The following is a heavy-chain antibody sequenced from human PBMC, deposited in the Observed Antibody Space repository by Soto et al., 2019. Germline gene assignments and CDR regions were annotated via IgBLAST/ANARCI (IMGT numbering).Heavy chain of an antibody. D-gene: IGHD2-15*01. V-gene: IGHV3-23*01. Sequence: EVQLLESGGGLVQPGGSLRLSCAASGFTFSSYAMSWVRQAPGKGLEWVSAISGSGGSTYYAASVKGRFTISIDNSKITLYLQMNSLRAEDTAVYYCAKGGRSGGSCYSDYWGQGTLVTVSS. CDR3: AKGGRSGGSCYSDY. CDR2: ISGSGGST. CDR1: GFTFSSYA. J-gene: IGHJ4*02.